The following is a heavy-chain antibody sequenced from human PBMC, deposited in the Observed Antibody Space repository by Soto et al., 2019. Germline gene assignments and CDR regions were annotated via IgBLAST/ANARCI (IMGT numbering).Heavy chain of an antibody. CDR1: GFTFRSYA. V-gene: IGHV3-30*03. D-gene: IGHD4-17*01. J-gene: IGHJ6*02. CDR2: ISYDGSNK. CDR3: ARPARTVTTFGMDV. Sequence: GGSLRLSCAASGFTFRSYAMHWVRQAPGKGLEWVAVISYDGSNKYYADSVKGRFTISRDNSKNTLYLQMNSLRAEDTAVYYCARPARTVTTFGMDVWGQGTTVTV.